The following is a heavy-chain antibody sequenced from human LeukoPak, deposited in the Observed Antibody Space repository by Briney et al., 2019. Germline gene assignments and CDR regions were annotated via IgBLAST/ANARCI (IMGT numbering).Heavy chain of an antibody. CDR3: ARVSIAAAGDYYYYGMDV. V-gene: IGHV4-4*02. CDR1: GGSVTSTNW. D-gene: IGHD6-13*01. J-gene: IGHJ6*02. Sequence: SETLSLTCDVSGGSVTSTNWWTWVRQPPGKGLEWIGEVHLDGRTNYNPSLKSRVTISVDTPKNQFSLKLSSVTAADTAVYYCARVSIAAAGDYYYYGMDVWGQGTTVTVSS. CDR2: VHLDGRT.